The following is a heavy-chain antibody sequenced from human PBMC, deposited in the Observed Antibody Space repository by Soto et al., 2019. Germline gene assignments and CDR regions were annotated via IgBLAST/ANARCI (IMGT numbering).Heavy chain of an antibody. Sequence: GLSXRLSWAAAVFNVISNSSNWVRHAPGKGLEWLSLIHSDANTKYADSVKGRFTVSRDSSENKFYLQMNSLRAEDTAVYYCERHVWLESWGQGTLV. CDR2: IHSDANT. CDR3: ERHVWLES. J-gene: IGHJ5*01. CDR1: VFNVISNS. V-gene: IGHV3-53*01.